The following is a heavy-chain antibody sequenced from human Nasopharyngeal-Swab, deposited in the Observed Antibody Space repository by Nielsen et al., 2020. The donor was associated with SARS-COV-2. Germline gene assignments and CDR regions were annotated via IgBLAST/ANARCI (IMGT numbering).Heavy chain of an antibody. CDR2: MSYNGSNR. CDR1: GFTFTDCT. J-gene: IGHJ4*02. Sequence: GESLKISCAASGFTFTDCTMHWVRQPPGQGLEWVAIMSYNGSNRYYADSVKGRFTFSRDNSKNTLYLQMTSLRAEDTAVYYCARGSRRAIVGATAYWGQGTLVTVSS. V-gene: IGHV3-30*14. D-gene: IGHD1-26*01. CDR3: ARGSRRAIVGATAY.